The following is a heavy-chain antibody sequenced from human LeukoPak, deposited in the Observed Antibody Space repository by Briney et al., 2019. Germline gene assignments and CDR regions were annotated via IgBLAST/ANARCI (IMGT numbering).Heavy chain of an antibody. CDR2: IHTSGST. V-gene: IGHV4-61*02. Sequence: SETLSLTCTVSGGSISSDSYSWSWIRQPAGKGLEWIGRIHTSGSTNYNPSLKSRVTISVDTSKNQFSLKLSSVTAADTAVYYCARGWLATGYYYYMDVWGKGTTVTVSS. CDR3: ARGWLATGYYYYMDV. J-gene: IGHJ6*03. D-gene: IGHD5-24*01. CDR1: GGSISSDSYS.